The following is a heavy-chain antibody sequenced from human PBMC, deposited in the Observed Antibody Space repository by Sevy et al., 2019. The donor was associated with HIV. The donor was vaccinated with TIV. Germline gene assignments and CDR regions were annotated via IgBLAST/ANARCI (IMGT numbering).Heavy chain of an antibody. CDR2: IYSGGST. CDR3: ARVNCSGGSCYYYYGMDV. Sequence: GGSLSLSCAASGFTVSSNYMSWVRQAPGKGLEWVSVIYSGGSTYYADSVKGRFTISRDNSKNTLYLQMNSLGAEDTAVYYCARVNCSGGSCYYYYGMDVWGQGTTVTVSS. D-gene: IGHD2-15*01. CDR1: GFTVSSNY. J-gene: IGHJ6*02. V-gene: IGHV3-53*01.